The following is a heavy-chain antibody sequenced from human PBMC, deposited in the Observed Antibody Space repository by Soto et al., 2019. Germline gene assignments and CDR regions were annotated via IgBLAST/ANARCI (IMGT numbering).Heavy chain of an antibody. J-gene: IGHJ6*02. CDR3: ARHVYSSGWYSRYYYYGMDV. D-gene: IGHD6-19*01. V-gene: IGHV4-39*01. CDR2: IYYSGST. Sequence: PSETLSLTCTVSGGSISSSSYYWGWIRQPPGKGLEWIGSIYYSGSTYYNPSLKSRVTISVDTSKNQFSLKLSSVTAADTAVYYCARHVYSSGWYSRYYYYGMDVWGQGTTVTVS. CDR1: GGSISSSSYY.